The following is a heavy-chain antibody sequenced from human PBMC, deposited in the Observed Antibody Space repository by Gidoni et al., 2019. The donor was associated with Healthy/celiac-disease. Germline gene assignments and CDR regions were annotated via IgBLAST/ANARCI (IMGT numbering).Heavy chain of an antibody. Sequence: EVQLVESGGGLVQPGASLRPSCAASGFTFSSSEMNWVRQAPGKGLEWVSYISSSGSTIYYADSVKGRFTISRDNAKNSLYLQMNSLRAEDTAVYYCASTDSIITMNDYWGQGTLVTVSS. CDR2: ISSSGSTI. CDR3: ASTDSIITMNDY. J-gene: IGHJ4*02. V-gene: IGHV3-48*03. CDR1: GFTFSSSE. D-gene: IGHD3-3*01.